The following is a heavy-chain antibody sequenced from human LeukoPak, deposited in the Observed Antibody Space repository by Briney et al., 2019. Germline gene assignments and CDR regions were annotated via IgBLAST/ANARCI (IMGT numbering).Heavy chain of an antibody. D-gene: IGHD2-2*01. Sequence: SETLSLTCTGSGGSVSSYYWSWIRQPAGKGLEWIGRIYTSGSTNYNPSLKSRVTMSVDTSKNQFSLKLSSVTAADTAVYYCARSYCSSTSCQPYYYYYYMDVWGKGTTVTVSS. CDR1: GGSVSSYY. V-gene: IGHV4-4*07. J-gene: IGHJ6*03. CDR2: IYTSGST. CDR3: ARSYCSSTSCQPYYYYYYMDV.